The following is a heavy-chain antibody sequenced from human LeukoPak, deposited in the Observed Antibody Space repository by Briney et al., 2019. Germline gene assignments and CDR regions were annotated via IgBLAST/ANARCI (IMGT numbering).Heavy chain of an antibody. J-gene: IGHJ3*02. V-gene: IGHV1-24*01. CDR3: ATVGTGYDSSGYIAFDI. D-gene: IGHD3-22*01. Sequence: ASVKVSCKVSGYTLTELSMHWVRQAPGKGLEWMGGFDPEDGETIYAQKFQGRVTMTEDTSTDTAYMELSSLRSEDTAVYYCATVGTGYDSSGYIAFDIWGQGTMVTVSS. CDR2: FDPEDGET. CDR1: GYTLTELS.